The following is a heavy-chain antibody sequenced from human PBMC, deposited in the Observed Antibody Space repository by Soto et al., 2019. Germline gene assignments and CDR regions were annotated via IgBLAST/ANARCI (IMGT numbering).Heavy chain of an antibody. D-gene: IGHD2-15*01. CDR2: ISGSGGST. Sequence: GGSLRLSCAASGFTFSSYAMSWVRQAPGRGLEWVSAISGSGGSTYYADSVKGRFTISRDNSKNTLYLQMNSLRAEDTAVYYCANKGNDRYCSGGSCSLFDAFDIWGQGTMVTVSS. CDR1: GFTFSSYA. CDR3: ANKGNDRYCSGGSCSLFDAFDI. J-gene: IGHJ3*02. V-gene: IGHV3-23*01.